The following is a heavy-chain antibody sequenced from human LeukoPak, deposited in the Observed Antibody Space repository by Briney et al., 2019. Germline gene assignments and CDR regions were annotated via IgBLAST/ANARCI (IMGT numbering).Heavy chain of an antibody. Sequence: ASVRVSCTASGYTFTTYSMHWVRQAPGQGLEWMAIIHLSVGSVDYTQKFQGRVTVTRDTSTSTVYMEVNSLRSEDTAVYYCVRHNHMDVWGQGTMVIVSS. CDR3: VRHNHMDV. V-gene: IGHV1-46*01. CDR1: GYTFTTYS. J-gene: IGHJ6*02. CDR2: IHLSVGSV.